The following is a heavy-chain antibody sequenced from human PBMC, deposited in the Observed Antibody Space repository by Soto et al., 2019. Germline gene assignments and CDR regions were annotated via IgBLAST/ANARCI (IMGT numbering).Heavy chain of an antibody. J-gene: IGHJ4*02. CDR3: ARDSPPADY. CDR1: GYTFTSYG. Sequence: QVQLVQSGAEVKKPGASVKVSCKASGYTFTSYGISWVRQAPGQGLEWMGWINAYNSNTKYAQKLQGRVTMTTDTATSTDYRELRSRRSDDTAVYYSARDSPPADYWGQGTLVTVSS. CDR2: INAYNSNT. V-gene: IGHV1-18*01.